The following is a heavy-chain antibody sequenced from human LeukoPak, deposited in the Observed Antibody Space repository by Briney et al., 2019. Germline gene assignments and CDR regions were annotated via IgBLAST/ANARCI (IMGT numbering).Heavy chain of an antibody. D-gene: IGHD2-15*01. Sequence: PSETLSLTCAVYGGSFSGYYWSWIRQPPGKGLEWIGEINHSGSTNYNPSLKSRVTISVDTSKNQFSLKLSSVTAADTAVYYCARGGFGYCSGGSCYLNWFDPWGQGTLVPVSS. CDR3: ARGGFGYCSGGSCYLNWFDP. J-gene: IGHJ5*02. V-gene: IGHV4-34*01. CDR2: INHSGST. CDR1: GGSFSGYY.